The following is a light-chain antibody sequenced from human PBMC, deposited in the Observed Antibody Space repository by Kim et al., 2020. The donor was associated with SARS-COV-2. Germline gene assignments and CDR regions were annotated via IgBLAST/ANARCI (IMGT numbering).Light chain of an antibody. CDR1: SLRSYY. Sequence: SSELPQDPAVSVALGQTVRITCQGDSLRSYYASWYQQKPGQAPVFVMYGKNNRPSGIPDRFSGSNSGNTVSLTISGAQAEDEADYYCSSRDSSGNYEVFG. J-gene: IGLJ1*01. V-gene: IGLV3-19*01. CDR2: GKN. CDR3: SSRDSSGNYEV.